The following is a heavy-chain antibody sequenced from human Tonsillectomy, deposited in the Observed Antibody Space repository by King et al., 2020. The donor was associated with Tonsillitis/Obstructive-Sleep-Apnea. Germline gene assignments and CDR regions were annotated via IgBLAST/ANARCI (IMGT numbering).Heavy chain of an antibody. V-gene: IGHV3-30*04. CDR2: ISSDGNNK. D-gene: IGHD3-22*01. CDR3: ARVDTMIVVVTYFDY. CDR1: GFTFSSYA. Sequence: VQLVESGGGVVQPGRSLRLSCAASGFTFSSYAMHWVRQAPGGGLEWVAVISSDGNNKYYADSVKGRFTISRDNSKNTVYLQMNSLRAEDTAVYYCARVDTMIVVVTYFDYGGQGTLVTVSS. J-gene: IGHJ4*02.